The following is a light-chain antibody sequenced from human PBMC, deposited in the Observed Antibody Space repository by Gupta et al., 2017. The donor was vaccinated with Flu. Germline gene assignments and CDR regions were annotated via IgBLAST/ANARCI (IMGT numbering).Light chain of an antibody. V-gene: IGKV1-9*01. CDR3: QQRYRYPHT. J-gene: IGKJ2*01. CDR2: AAS. Sequence: PSFLSASVGDGVAITCRASQSISNYLEWYQQKPGKAPKLLIYAASSLQSGVPSRFSGSESGTEFTLTISTLQPEDFATYYWQQRYRYPHTFGQGTKLDIK. CDR1: QSISNY.